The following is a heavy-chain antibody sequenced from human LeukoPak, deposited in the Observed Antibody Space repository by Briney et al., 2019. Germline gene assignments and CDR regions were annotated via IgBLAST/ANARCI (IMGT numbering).Heavy chain of an antibody. CDR1: GFTFSTYS. J-gene: IGHJ4*02. CDR2: ISGSDGST. V-gene: IGHV3-23*01. CDR3: AGMVRGVISGFDY. D-gene: IGHD3-10*01. Sequence: GGSLRLSCAASGFTFSTYSMNWVRQAPGKGLEWVSGISGSDGSTYYADSVKGRFTISRDNSKNTLYLQMNSLRAEDTAVYYCAGMVRGVISGFDYWGQGTLVTVSS.